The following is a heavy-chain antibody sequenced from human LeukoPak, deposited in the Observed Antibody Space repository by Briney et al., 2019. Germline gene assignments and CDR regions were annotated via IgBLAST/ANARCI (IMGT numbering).Heavy chain of an antibody. V-gene: IGHV3-23*01. Sequence: PGGSLRLSCAASGITCSSYGMSWVRQAPGKGLEWVSSISSTGGTTYYADSVKGRFTISRDNSKNTLYLQMNSLRAEDTAIYYCAKNGDRGAYCTGGTCYPYFYYYMDVWGKGTTVTI. CDR1: GITCSSYG. J-gene: IGHJ6*03. CDR2: ISSTGGTT. CDR3: AKNGDRGAYCTGGTCYPYFYYYMDV. D-gene: IGHD2-15*01.